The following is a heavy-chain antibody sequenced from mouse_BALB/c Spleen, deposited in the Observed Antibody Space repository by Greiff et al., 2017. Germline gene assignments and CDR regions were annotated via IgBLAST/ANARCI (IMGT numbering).Heavy chain of an antibody. V-gene: IGHV1S81*02. J-gene: IGHJ2*01. CDR3: APHRGAFDY. CDR2: INPSNGRT. Sequence: VQLQQSGAELVKPGASVKLSCKASGYTFTSYWMHWVKQRPGQGLEWIGEINPSNGRTNYNEKFKSKATLTVDKSSSTAYMQLSSLTSEDSAVYYCAPHRGAFDYWGQGTTLTVSS. D-gene: IGHD3-1*01. CDR1: GYTFTSYW.